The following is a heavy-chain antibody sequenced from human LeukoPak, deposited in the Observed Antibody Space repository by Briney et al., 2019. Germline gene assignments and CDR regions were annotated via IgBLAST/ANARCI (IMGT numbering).Heavy chain of an antibody. CDR1: GFTFSGYS. CDR2: ISSSSSTT. J-gene: IGHJ4*02. CDR3: ARYYDSSGYYLGPFDY. D-gene: IGHD3-22*01. Sequence: GGSLRLSCAASGFTFSGYSMNWVRQAPGKGLEWVSYISSSSSTTYYADPVKGRFTISRDNAKNSLYLQMNSLRAEDTALYYCARYYDSSGYYLGPFDYWGQGTLVTVSS. V-gene: IGHV3-48*04.